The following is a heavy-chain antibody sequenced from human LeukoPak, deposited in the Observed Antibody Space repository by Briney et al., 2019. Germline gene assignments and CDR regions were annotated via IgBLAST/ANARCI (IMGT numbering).Heavy chain of an antibody. J-gene: IGHJ6*02. D-gene: IGHD1-26*01. V-gene: IGHV3-23*01. Sequence: GSLRLSCVASGFTFSSNAMSWVRQAPGKGLEWVSAISGSGGSTYYADSVKGRFTISRDNSKNALYLQMNSLRPEDTAVYYCAKDRRSGSYWVKGMDVWGQGTTVTVSS. CDR3: AKDRRSGSYWVKGMDV. CDR1: GFTFSSNA. CDR2: ISGSGGST.